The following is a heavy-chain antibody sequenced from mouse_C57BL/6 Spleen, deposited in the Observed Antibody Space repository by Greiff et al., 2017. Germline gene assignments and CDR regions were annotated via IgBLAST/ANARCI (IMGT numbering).Heavy chain of an antibody. CDR3: TRGELGQFAY. Sequence: EVKLMESGEGLVKPGGSLKLSCAASGFTFSSYAMSWVRQTPEKRLEWVAYISSGGDYIYYADTVKGRFTISRDNARNTLYLQMSSLKSEDTAMYYCTRGELGQFAYWGQGTLVTVSA. V-gene: IGHV5-9-1*02. CDR2: ISSGGDYI. D-gene: IGHD4-1*01. J-gene: IGHJ3*01. CDR1: GFTFSSYA.